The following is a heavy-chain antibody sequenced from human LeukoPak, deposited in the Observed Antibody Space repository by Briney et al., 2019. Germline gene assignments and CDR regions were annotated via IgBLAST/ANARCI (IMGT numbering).Heavy chain of an antibody. V-gene: IGHV3-48*03. CDR3: ARQYGRSGYRTSWFDP. D-gene: IGHD3-22*01. CDR2: IGTTGATI. Sequence: GGSLRLSCAASGFTFSNSEMNWVRQTPGKGLEWVSYIGTTGATIYYADSVKRRFTVSRDNAENSLYLQMNSLRAEDTAVYYCARQYGRSGYRTSWFDPWGQGTLVTVSS. CDR1: GFTFSNSE. J-gene: IGHJ5*02.